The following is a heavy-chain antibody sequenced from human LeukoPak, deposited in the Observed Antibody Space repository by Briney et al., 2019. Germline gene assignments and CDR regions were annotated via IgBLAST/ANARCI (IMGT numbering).Heavy chain of an antibody. CDR2: ISSSSSYI. CDR3: ARWEVGATIFVY. V-gene: IGHV3-21*01. Sequence: RTGGSLRLSCAASGFTFSSYSMNWVRQAPGKGLEWVSSISSSSSYIYYADSVKGRFTISRDNAKNSLYLQMNSLRAEDTAVYYCARWEVGATIFVYWGQGTLVAVSS. J-gene: IGHJ4*02. D-gene: IGHD1-26*01. CDR1: GFTFSSYS.